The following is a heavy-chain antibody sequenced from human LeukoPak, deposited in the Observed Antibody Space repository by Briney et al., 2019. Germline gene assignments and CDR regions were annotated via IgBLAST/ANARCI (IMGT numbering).Heavy chain of an antibody. CDR2: MNPNSGNT. CDR1: GYTFTSYD. V-gene: IGHV1-8*03. CDR3: ARRTRKGSGFDY. J-gene: IGHJ4*02. Sequence: GPVKVSCKASGYTFTSYDINWVRQATGQGLEWMGWMNPNSGNTGYAQKFQGRVTITRNTSISTAYMELSSLRSEDTAVYYCARRTRKGSGFDYWGQGTLVTVSS. D-gene: IGHD6-19*01.